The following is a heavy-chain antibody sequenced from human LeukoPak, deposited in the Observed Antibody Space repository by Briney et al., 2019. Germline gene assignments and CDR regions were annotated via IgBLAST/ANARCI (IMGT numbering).Heavy chain of an antibody. CDR1: GGSFSGYY. D-gene: IGHD5-18*01. CDR3: ARAAIQLWTNFDN. Sequence: PEALSLTCAVYGGSFSGYYWSWIRQPPGKGLEWIGEINHSGSTNYNPSLKSRVTISVDTSKNQFSLKLSSVTAADTAVYYCARAAIQLWTNFDNWGQGTLVTVSS. J-gene: IGHJ4*02. CDR2: INHSGST. V-gene: IGHV4-34*01.